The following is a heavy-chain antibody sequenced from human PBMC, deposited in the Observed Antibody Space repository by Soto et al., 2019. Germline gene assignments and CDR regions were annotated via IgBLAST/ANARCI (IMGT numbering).Heavy chain of an antibody. D-gene: IGHD2-2*01. V-gene: IGHV3-23*01. Sequence: LRLSCAASGFTFSSYAMSWVRQAPGKGLEWVSAISGSGGSTYYADSVKGRFTISRDNSKNTLYLQMNSLRAEDTAVYYCAKKLGYCSSTSCQTDYWGQGTLVTVSS. CDR2: ISGSGGST. J-gene: IGHJ4*02. CDR3: AKKLGYCSSTSCQTDY. CDR1: GFTFSSYA.